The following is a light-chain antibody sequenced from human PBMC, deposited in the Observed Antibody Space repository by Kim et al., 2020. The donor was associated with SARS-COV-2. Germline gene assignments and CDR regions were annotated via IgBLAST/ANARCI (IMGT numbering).Light chain of an antibody. J-gene: IGKJ4*02. V-gene: IGKV1-12*01. Sequence: DIRKTQSPSSVSASVGDRVTINCRASQDISTWLGWYQLKPGKAPRLLIYGASRLQDGVPSRFSGSGSGTDFTLTISNLKPDDFAIYYCQQANRFPLTFGGGTKVDIK. CDR3: QQANRFPLT. CDR1: QDISTW. CDR2: GAS.